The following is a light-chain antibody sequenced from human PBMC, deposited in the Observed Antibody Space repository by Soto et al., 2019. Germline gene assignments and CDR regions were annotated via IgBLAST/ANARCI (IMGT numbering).Light chain of an antibody. CDR2: EVN. CDR1: SSDIGGYDY. Sequence: QSVLTQPASVSGSPGQSITISCTGTSSDIGGYDYVSWYQQHPGKAPKLVIYEVNKRPAGVSKRFSGSKSGDTASLTISGLQAEDEADYYCSSYAGAITFYVFGTGTKVTVL. V-gene: IGLV2-23*02. J-gene: IGLJ1*01. CDR3: SSYAGAITFYV.